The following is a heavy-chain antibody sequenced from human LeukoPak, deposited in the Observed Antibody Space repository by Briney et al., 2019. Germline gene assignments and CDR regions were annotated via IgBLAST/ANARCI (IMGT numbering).Heavy chain of an antibody. J-gene: IGHJ4*02. V-gene: IGHV3-7*05. CDR1: GFTFSGYW. CDR3: ARGYGSPDF. D-gene: IGHD2-15*01. Sequence: SGGSLRLSCAASGFTFSGYWMSWVRQAPGKGLEWVASIKQDGSDKYYVDSVKGRFTISRDNAKKTLFLQMNTLRAEDTAVYYCARGYGSPDFWGQGTLVTVSS. CDR2: IKQDGSDK.